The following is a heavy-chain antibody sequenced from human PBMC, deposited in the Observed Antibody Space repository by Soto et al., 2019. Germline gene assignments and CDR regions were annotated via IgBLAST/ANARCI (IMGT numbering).Heavy chain of an antibody. CDR3: TTEYYDSSAHLGSEY. D-gene: IGHD3-22*01. J-gene: IGHJ4*02. CDR1: GFPFSNAW. CDR2: IKSKPDGGTT. V-gene: IGHV3-15*01. Sequence: VGSLRLSCAASGFPFSNAWMSWVRQAPGKGLEWVGRIKSKPDGGTTDYAAPVKGRFTISRDDSKKTQYLQMNSLKTEDTAVYYCTTEYYDSSAHLGSEYWGQGTLVSVSS.